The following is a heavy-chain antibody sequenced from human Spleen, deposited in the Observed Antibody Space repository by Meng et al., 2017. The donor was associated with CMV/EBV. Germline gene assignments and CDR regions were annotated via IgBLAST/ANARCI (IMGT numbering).Heavy chain of an antibody. Sequence: GGSLRLSCAASGFIVNTYYMNWVHQAPGKGLEWVSIIYTGGDTYYADSVEGRFTISRDDSKNTVYLQLNSLRAEDTAVYYCARNVYELLSEGAFDVWGQGTVVTVSS. CDR1: GFIVNTYY. J-gene: IGHJ3*01. CDR3: ARNVYELLSEGAFDV. V-gene: IGHV3-53*01. CDR2: IYTGGDT. D-gene: IGHD5/OR15-5a*01.